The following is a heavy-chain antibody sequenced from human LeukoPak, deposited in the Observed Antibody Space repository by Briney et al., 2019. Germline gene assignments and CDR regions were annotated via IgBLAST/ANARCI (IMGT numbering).Heavy chain of an antibody. V-gene: IGHV2-70*17. J-gene: IGHJ4*02. D-gene: IGHD1-26*01. CDR3: ARTIVGATIFDY. Sequence: RGSGPTLVNPTQTLTLTCNFSGFSLSTSGMRVSWIRQLPGKALEWRARIDWDDDKFYSTSLKTRLTISKDTSKNQVVLTMTNMDPVDTATYYCARTIVGATIFDYWGQGTLVTVSS. CDR2: IDWDDDK. CDR1: GFSLSTSGMR.